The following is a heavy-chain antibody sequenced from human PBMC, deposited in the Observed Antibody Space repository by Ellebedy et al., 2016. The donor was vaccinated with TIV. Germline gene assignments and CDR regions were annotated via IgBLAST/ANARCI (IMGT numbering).Heavy chain of an antibody. D-gene: IGHD1-26*01. CDR2: ISYDGSNK. Sequence: AGSLRLSCAASGFTFSSYGMHWVRQAPGKGLEWVAVISYDGSNKYYADSVKGRFTISRDNSKNTLYLQMNSLGAEDTAVYYCAKDLVWREPQPRTFDYWGQGTLVTVSS. CDR1: GFTFSSYG. CDR3: AKDLVWREPQPRTFDY. J-gene: IGHJ4*02. V-gene: IGHV3-30*18.